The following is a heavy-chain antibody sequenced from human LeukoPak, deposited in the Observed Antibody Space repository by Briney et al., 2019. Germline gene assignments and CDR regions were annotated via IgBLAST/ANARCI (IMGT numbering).Heavy chain of an antibody. CDR1: GFTFSSYA. V-gene: IGHV3-30*04. Sequence: PGRSLRLSCAASGFTFSSYAMHWVRQAPGKGLEWVAVISYDGSNKYYADSVKGRFTISRDNSKNTLYLQMNSLRSEDTAVYYCATGGGDYVRYYYYGMDVWGQGTTVTVSS. D-gene: IGHD4-17*01. CDR3: ATGGGDYVRYYYYGMDV. CDR2: ISYDGSNK. J-gene: IGHJ6*02.